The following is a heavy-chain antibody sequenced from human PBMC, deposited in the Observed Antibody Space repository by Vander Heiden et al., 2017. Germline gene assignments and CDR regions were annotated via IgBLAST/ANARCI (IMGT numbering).Heavy chain of an antibody. J-gene: IGHJ4*02. D-gene: IGHD6-13*01. V-gene: IGHV5-51*01. CDR2: IYPGDSNT. CDR3: ARVGRPAAAGEFDY. CDR1: GYSFTSYW. Sequence: EVQLVQSGAEVKKPGESLKISCKGYGYSFTSYWIGWVRQVPGKGLEWMGIIYPGDSNTRYSPSFQGQVTISVDKSTSTAYLQWSSLKASDTAMYYCARVGRPAAAGEFDYWGQGTLVTVSS.